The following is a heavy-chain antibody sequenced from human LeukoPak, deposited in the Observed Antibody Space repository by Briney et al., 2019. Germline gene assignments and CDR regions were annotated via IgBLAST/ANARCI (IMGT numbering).Heavy chain of an antibody. Sequence: SETLSLTCTVSGGSISSYYWSWTRQPPGKGLEWIGCIYTSGSTNYNPSLKSRVVISVDRSKNQFPLKVSSATAADTAVYYCARLINYYSYYYMDVWGTGTSVTVSS. J-gene: IGHJ6*03. CDR2: IYTSGST. D-gene: IGHD2-8*01. CDR3: ARLINYYSYYYMDV. V-gene: IGHV4-4*09. CDR1: GGSISSYY.